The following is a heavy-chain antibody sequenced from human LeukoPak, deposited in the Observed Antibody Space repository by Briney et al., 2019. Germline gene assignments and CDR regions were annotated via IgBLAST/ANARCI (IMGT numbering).Heavy chain of an antibody. J-gene: IGHJ2*01. V-gene: IGHV4-4*09. CDR2: IYSSAHT. CDR3: ARSPFVAGVGPTPWYFDL. CDR1: GASITSYY. D-gene: IGHD1-26*01. Sequence: PSETLSLTCTVSGASITSYYWTWIRQPPGKGLEWSGYIYSSAHTDVNPSLKSRVTISVDASKSQVSLKQFSVTASDTALYYCARSPFVAGVGPTPWYFDLWGRGTLVTVSS.